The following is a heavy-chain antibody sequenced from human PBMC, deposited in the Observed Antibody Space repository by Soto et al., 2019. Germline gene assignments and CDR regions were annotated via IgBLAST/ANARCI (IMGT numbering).Heavy chain of an antibody. V-gene: IGHV1-3*01. CDR3: ARWGWVTNGVRSHGMDV. Sequence: ASVKVSCKASGYTFTSYAMHWVRQAPGQRLEWMGWVNAGNGNTKYSQKFQGRVTITRDTSASTAYMEPSSLRSEDTAVYYCARWGWVTNGVRSHGMDVWGQGTTVTVSS. D-gene: IGHD2-8*01. CDR1: GYTFTSYA. CDR2: VNAGNGNT. J-gene: IGHJ6*02.